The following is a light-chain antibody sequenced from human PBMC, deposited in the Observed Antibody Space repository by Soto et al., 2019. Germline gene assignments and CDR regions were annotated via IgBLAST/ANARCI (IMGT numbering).Light chain of an antibody. J-gene: IGKJ1*01. CDR3: HQYNNFWT. Sequence: EIVMTQSPATLSVSPGERATLSCRASQSVKSSLAWYQQKPGQAPRLLIYGASTRATGIPARFSGSGSGTESTLTISSLQSEDFGLYYCHQYNNFWTFGQGTKVDIK. CDR2: GAS. CDR1: QSVKSS. V-gene: IGKV3-15*01.